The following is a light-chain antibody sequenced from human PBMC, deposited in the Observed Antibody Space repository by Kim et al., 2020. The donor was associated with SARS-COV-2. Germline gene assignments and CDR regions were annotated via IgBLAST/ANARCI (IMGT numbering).Light chain of an antibody. V-gene: IGKV3-20*01. CDR3: QQYGDSMLT. Sequence: SPGERATLSGRASRSVTNRYLAWYQLRPGQAPRLLIFGASSRSTGIPDRFAGSGSGTDFTLTISRLEPEDFAVYYCQQYGDSMLTFGQGTRLEIK. J-gene: IGKJ5*01. CDR1: RSVTNRY. CDR2: GAS.